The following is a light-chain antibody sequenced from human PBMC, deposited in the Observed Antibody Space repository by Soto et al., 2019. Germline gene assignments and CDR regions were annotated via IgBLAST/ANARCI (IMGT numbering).Light chain of an antibody. CDR2: AAS. CDR1: ETVRSN. CDR3: QQYNNWWT. V-gene: IGKV3D-15*01. Sequence: VMTQSPYTLSVTPGERATLSCRASETVRSNLAWYQQKPGQAPRLLIYAASTRATGIPARFIGNGSGTEFTLTISSLQSEDFAVYYCQQYNNWWTSGQGTKADI. J-gene: IGKJ1*01.